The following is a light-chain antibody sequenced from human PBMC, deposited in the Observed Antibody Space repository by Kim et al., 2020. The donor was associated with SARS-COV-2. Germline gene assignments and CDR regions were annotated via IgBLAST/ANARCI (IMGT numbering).Light chain of an antibody. Sequence: SSELTKDPAVSVALGQTVRITCQGDSLRSYYASWYQQKPGQAPVLVIYGKNNRPSGIPDRFSGSSSGNTASLTITGAQAEDEADYYCNSRDSSGNRVFGG. J-gene: IGLJ3*02. CDR1: SLRSYY. CDR2: GKN. V-gene: IGLV3-19*01. CDR3: NSRDSSGNRV.